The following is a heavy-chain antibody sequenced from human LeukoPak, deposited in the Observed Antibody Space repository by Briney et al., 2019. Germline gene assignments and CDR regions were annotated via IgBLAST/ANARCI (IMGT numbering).Heavy chain of an antibody. Sequence: GGSLRLSCAASGFTVRSNYMSWVRQAPGKGLEWVSVIYSGGSTYYADSVKGRFTISRDNSKNTLYLQMNSLRAEDTAVYCCAKDMWELPQFDYWGQGTLVTVSS. CDR1: GFTVRSNY. D-gene: IGHD1-26*01. J-gene: IGHJ4*02. CDR2: IYSGGST. CDR3: AKDMWELPQFDY. V-gene: IGHV3-53*01.